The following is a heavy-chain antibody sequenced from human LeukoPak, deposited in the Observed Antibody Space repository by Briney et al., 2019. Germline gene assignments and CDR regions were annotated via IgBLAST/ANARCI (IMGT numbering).Heavy chain of an antibody. Sequence: GGSLRLSCAASGFSFSGYALHWVRQAPGKGLEWVAVISSDDGTNKYYADSVKGRFTISRDNSKNTLYLQMNSLRAEDTAVYYCAKGGDGYNYYFDYWGQETLVTVSS. CDR2: ISSDDGTNK. D-gene: IGHD5-24*01. CDR3: AKGGDGYNYYFDY. J-gene: IGHJ4*02. CDR1: GFSFSGYA. V-gene: IGHV3-30-3*01.